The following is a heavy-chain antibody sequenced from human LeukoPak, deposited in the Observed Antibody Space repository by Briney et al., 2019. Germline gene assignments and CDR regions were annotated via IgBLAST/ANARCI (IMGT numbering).Heavy chain of an antibody. V-gene: IGHV3-30*18. CDR1: GFIFSNSA. CDR3: AKDQAAYGDYDFDY. CDR2: ISYDGSNK. Sequence: GRSLRLSCAASGFIFSNSAMHWVRQAPGKGLEWVAVISYDGSNKYYADSVKGRFTISRDNSKNTLSLQMNSLRAEDTAVYYCAKDQAAYGDYDFDYWGQGTLVTVSP. D-gene: IGHD4-17*01. J-gene: IGHJ4*02.